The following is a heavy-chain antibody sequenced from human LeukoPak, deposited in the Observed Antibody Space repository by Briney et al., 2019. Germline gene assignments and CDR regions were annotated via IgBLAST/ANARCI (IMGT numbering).Heavy chain of an antibody. CDR2: INPNSGGT. CDR3: ARFFGVDTAMVDY. V-gene: IGHV1-2*02. CDR1: GYTFTGYY. Sequence: GASVKVSCKASGYTFTGYYMHWVRQAPGQGLEWMGWINPNSGGTNYAQKFQGRVTMTRDTSISTAYMELSRLRSDDTAVYYCARFFGVDTAMVDYWGQGTLVTVSS. D-gene: IGHD5-18*01. J-gene: IGHJ4*02.